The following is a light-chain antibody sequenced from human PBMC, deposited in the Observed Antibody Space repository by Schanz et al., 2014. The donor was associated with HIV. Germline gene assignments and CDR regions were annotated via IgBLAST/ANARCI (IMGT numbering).Light chain of an antibody. CDR1: QSISSY. CDR3: QQSYQTPPT. Sequence: DIQMTQSPSSLSASMGDRVTITCRSSQSISSYLIWYQQRPGKAPKLLISGASSLQSGVPSRFSGSGSGTDFTLTISSLQPEDFAIYYCQQSYQTPPTFGQGTKVEIK. V-gene: IGKV1-39*01. J-gene: IGKJ1*01. CDR2: GAS.